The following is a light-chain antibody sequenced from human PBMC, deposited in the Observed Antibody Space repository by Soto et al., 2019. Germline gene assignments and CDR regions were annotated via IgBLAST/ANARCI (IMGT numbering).Light chain of an antibody. Sequence: QSVLTQPASVSGSPGQSSTISCTGTSSDVGSYTLVSWYQQHPGKAPKIIIYDVAKRPSGVSNRFSASKSGNTASLTISGLQADDEADYYCWSYAGSPYGFGTGTQLTVL. J-gene: IGLJ1*01. V-gene: IGLV2-23*02. CDR3: WSYAGSPYG. CDR1: SSDVGSYTL. CDR2: DVA.